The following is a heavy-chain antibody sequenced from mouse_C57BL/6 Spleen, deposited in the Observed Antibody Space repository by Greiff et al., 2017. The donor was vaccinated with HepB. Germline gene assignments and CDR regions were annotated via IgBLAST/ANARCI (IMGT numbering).Heavy chain of an antibody. D-gene: IGHD6-2*01. V-gene: IGHV1-22*01. CDR2: INPNNGGT. CDR3: AKSPYYFDY. Sequence: EVQWVESGPELVKPGASVKMSYKASGYTFTDYNMHWVKQSHGKSLEWIGYINPNNGGTSYNQKFKGKATLTVNKSSSTAYMELRSLTSEDSAVYYCAKSPYYFDYWGQGTTLTVSS. J-gene: IGHJ2*01. CDR1: GYTFTDYN.